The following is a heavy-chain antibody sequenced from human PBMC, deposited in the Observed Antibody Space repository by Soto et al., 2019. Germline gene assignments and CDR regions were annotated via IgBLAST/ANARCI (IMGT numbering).Heavy chain of an antibody. J-gene: IGHJ6*02. D-gene: IGHD3-22*01. CDR1: GFTFSSYS. CDR2: ISRSSSTI. Sequence: EVQLVESEGGLVQPGGSLRLSCAASGFTFSSYSMNWVRQAPGKGLEWVSYISRSSSTIYYADSVKGRFTISRDNAMNSLYLQMNSLRDEDTAVYYCARDRGDSRGYYPNNYYYYGMDVWGQGTTVTVSS. V-gene: IGHV3-48*02. CDR3: ARDRGDSRGYYPNNYYYYGMDV.